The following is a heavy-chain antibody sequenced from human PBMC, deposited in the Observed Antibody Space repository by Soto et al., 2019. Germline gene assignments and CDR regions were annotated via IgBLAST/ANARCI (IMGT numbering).Heavy chain of an antibody. D-gene: IGHD4-17*01. V-gene: IGHV4-31*02. J-gene: IGHJ4*02. CDR3: ARDYGEYYFDY. CDR2: IYYSGGT. Sequence: CVRRSVAGGTSVDLGGCWSWIRQHPGKGLEWIGYIYYSGGTYYNPSLKSRVTISVDTSKNQFSLKLSSVTAADTAVYYCARDYGEYYFDYWGQGTLVTVSS. CDR1: GGTSVDLGGC.